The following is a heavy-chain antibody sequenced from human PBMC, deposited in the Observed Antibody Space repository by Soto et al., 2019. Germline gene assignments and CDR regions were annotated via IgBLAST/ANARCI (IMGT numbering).Heavy chain of an antibody. Sequence: QVQLQQWGAGLLKPSETLSLTCAVYGGSFSGYYWSWIRQPPGKGLEWIGEINHSGSTNYNPSLKSRVTISVDTSKNQFSLKLSSVTAADTAVYYCARGRRFFPYYYYYYMDVWGKGTTVTVSS. D-gene: IGHD3-3*01. CDR3: ARGRRFFPYYYYYYMDV. CDR2: INHSGST. CDR1: GGSFSGYY. J-gene: IGHJ6*03. V-gene: IGHV4-34*01.